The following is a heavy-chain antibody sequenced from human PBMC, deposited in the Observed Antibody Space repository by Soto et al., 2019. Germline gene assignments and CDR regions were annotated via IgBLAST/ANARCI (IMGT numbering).Heavy chain of an antibody. Sequence: QVQLMESGGGVVQPGRSLRLSCEASGFTSSNYFMHWVRQAPGKGQEWVAAISYDGSNKHYADSVKGRFTISRDNSKNTLFLEMDSLRGEDTAIYSCVRGDPYYAMDIWGHGTTVTVSS. CDR1: GFTSSNYF. V-gene: IGHV3-30*03. CDR2: ISYDGSNK. J-gene: IGHJ6*02. CDR3: VRGDPYYAMDI.